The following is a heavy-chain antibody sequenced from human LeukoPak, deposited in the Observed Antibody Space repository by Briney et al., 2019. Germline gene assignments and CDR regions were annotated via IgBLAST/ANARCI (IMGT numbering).Heavy chain of an antibody. CDR1: GGSISSSSYY. CDR2: IYYSGST. V-gene: IGHV4-39*02. CDR3: ARDFASYCSSTSCPQAFDI. D-gene: IGHD2-2*01. Sequence: SETLSLTCTVSGGSISSSSYYWGWIRQPPGKGLEWIGSIYYSGSTYYNPSLKSRVTISVDTSKNQFSLKLSSVTAADTAVYYCARDFASYCSSTSCPQAFDIWGQGTMVTVSS. J-gene: IGHJ3*02.